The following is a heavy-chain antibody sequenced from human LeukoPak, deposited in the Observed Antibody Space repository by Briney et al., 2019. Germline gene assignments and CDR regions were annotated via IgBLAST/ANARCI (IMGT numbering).Heavy chain of an antibody. CDR1: GGTFSSYA. D-gene: IGHD1-26*01. V-gene: IGHV1-69*05. Sequence: SVKVSCKASGGTFSSYAISWVRQAPRQGLEWMGGIIPIFGTANYAQKFQGRVTITTDESTCTAYMELSSLRSEDTAVYYCARDPRSGSYSEWGQGTLVTVSS. CDR2: IIPIFGTA. CDR3: ARDPRSGSYSE. J-gene: IGHJ4*02.